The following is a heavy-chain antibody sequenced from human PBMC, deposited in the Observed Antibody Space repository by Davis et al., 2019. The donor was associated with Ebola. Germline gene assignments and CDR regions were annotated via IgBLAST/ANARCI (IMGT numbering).Heavy chain of an antibody. Sequence: SETLSLTCAVYGGSFSGYYWSWIRQPPGKGLEWIGEINHSGSTNYNPSLKSRVTISVDTSKNQFSLKLSSVTAADTAVYYCARDVGRACSSTSCSTQGDYWGQGTLVTVSS. CDR1: GGSFSGYY. CDR2: INHSGST. V-gene: IGHV4-34*01. J-gene: IGHJ4*02. CDR3: ARDVGRACSSTSCSTQGDY. D-gene: IGHD2-2*01.